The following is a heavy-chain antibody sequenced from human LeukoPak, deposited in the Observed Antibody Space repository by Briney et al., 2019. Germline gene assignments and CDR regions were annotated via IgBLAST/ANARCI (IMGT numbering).Heavy chain of an antibody. Sequence: SGPTLVKPTQTLTLTCTFPGFSLSTSGVGVGWIRQPPGKGLEWIGAFYSSGSTSSHSSLKSRVTISVDTSRTQLSLKLDSVTDTDTAVYYCVRDGRFDSACFDSWGSGILVTVSS. CDR2: FYSSGST. CDR1: GFSLSTSGVG. D-gene: IGHD6-19*01. J-gene: IGHJ4*02. CDR3: VRDGRFDSACFDS. V-gene: IGHV4-31*03.